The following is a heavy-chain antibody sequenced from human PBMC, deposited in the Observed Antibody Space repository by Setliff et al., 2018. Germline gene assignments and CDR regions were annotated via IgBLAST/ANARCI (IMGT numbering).Heavy chain of an antibody. J-gene: IGHJ5*01. V-gene: IGHV4-39*02. D-gene: IGHD4-17*01. CDR2: INYRGNT. CDR1: GGPISSSNYY. CDR3: ARAVNFGDYGDNWFDS. Sequence: SETLSLTCTVSGGPISSSNYYWGWIRQPPGKGLEWIGSINYRGNTHDNPSLRSRVTMSVDTSKSHFSLRLSSLTAADTAVYYCARAVNFGDYGDNWFDSWGQGTLVTVSS.